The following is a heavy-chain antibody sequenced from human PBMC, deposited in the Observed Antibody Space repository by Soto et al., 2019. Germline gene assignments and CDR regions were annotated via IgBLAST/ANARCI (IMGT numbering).Heavy chain of an antibody. Sequence: GASVKVSCKAAGYTFTSYAMHWVRQAPGQRLEWVGWINAGNGNTKYSQKFQGRVTITRDTSASTAYMELSSLRSEDTAVYYCARLGGVATKTYYFDYWGQGTLVTV. CDR2: INAGNGNT. D-gene: IGHD5-12*01. CDR1: GYTFTSYA. V-gene: IGHV1-3*01. J-gene: IGHJ4*02. CDR3: ARLGGVATKTYYFDY.